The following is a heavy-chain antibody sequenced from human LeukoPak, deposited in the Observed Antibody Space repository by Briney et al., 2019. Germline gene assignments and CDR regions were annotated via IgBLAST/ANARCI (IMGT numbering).Heavy chain of an antibody. Sequence: SETLSLTCTVSGVSISTSSYYWGWICQPPGKGLEWIGSINYSGSAYYNPSLKSRVTISVDTSKNQFSLRLTSVTAADTSVYYCARLRYSSNWYFDYWGQGTLVTVSS. V-gene: IGHV4-39*01. CDR3: ARLRYSSNWYFDY. CDR2: INYSGSA. CDR1: GVSISTSSYY. D-gene: IGHD6-13*01. J-gene: IGHJ4*02.